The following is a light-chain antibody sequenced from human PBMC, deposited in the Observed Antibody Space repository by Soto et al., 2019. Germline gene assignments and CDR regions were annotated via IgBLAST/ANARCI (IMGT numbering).Light chain of an antibody. J-gene: IGKJ5*01. CDR1: HDISTY. CDR3: QQLNSYPIT. V-gene: IGKV1-9*01. CDR2: EAS. Sequence: DIQMTQSPSTLSASVGDRVTITCRASHDISTYLAWYQQKPGKAPKLMIYEASTLQSGVPSRFSGSGSGTDFTLTISSLQPEDFATYYCQQLNSYPITFGHGTRLEIK.